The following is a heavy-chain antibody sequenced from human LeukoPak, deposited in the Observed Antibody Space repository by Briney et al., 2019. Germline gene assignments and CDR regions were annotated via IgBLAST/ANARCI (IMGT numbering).Heavy chain of an antibody. Sequence: GASVKVSCKASGHTFTSYGISWVRQAPGQGLEWMGWISAYNGNTKYAQKLQGRVTMTTDTSTSTAYMELRSLRSDDTAVYYCARDSHPYYDILTGYYSNWFDPWGQGTLVTVSS. D-gene: IGHD3-9*01. CDR1: GHTFTSYG. CDR2: ISAYNGNT. V-gene: IGHV1-18*01. J-gene: IGHJ5*02. CDR3: ARDSHPYYDILTGYYSNWFDP.